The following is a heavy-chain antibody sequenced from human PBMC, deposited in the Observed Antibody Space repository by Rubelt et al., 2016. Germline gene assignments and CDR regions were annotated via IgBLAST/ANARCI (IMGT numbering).Heavy chain of an antibody. Sequence: EVQLVESGGGLVQPGRSLRLSCTASGFTFGDYTMSWFRQAPGKGLEWVGFIRSKPYGGTTEYAASVKGSFTISRDDSKISAYLQINSLKTEDTAVYYCTRVELDSSGYLHYWGQGTLVTVSS. D-gene: IGHD3-22*01. V-gene: IGHV3-49*03. CDR2: IRSKPYGGTT. J-gene: IGHJ4*02. CDR1: GFTFGDYT. CDR3: TRVELDSSGYLHY.